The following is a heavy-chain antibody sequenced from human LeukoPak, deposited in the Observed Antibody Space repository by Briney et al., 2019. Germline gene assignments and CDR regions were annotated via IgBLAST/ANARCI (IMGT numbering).Heavy chain of an antibody. D-gene: IGHD5-24*01. Sequence: SETLSLTCTVSGGSISSSSYYWGWIRQPPGKGLEWIGSIYYSGSTYYNPSLKSRVTISVDTSKNQFSLKLSSVTAADTAVYYCAREGDGYNVENWFDPWGQGTLVTVSS. J-gene: IGHJ5*02. CDR1: GGSISSSSYY. CDR3: AREGDGYNVENWFDP. CDR2: IYYSGST. V-gene: IGHV4-39*02.